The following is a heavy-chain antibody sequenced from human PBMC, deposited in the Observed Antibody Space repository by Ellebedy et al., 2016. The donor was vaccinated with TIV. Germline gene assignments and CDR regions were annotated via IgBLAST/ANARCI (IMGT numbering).Heavy chain of an antibody. D-gene: IGHD3-22*01. Sequence: GESLKISXAASGFTFSSYAMHWVRQAPGKGLEWVSAISGSGGSTYYADSVKGRFTISRDNSKNTLYLQMNSLRAEDTAVYYCAKDFLDSSGYYYARLAEYFQHWGQGTLVTVSS. J-gene: IGHJ1*01. CDR3: AKDFLDSSGYYYARLAEYFQH. V-gene: IGHV3-23*01. CDR2: ISGSGGST. CDR1: GFTFSSYA.